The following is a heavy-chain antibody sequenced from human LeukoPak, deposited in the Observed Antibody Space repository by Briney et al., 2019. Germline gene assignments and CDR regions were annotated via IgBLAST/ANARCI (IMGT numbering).Heavy chain of an antibody. V-gene: IGHV3-11*04. Sequence: PGGSLRLSCAASGFTFSDSYMTWIRQAPGKGLEWVSYISSTAYTIFYADSVKGRFTISRDNAKNSLYLQMNSLRAEDTAVYYCARASIGDYWGQGTLVTVSS. CDR2: ISSTAYTI. CDR1: GFTFSDSY. CDR3: ARASIGDY. J-gene: IGHJ4*02.